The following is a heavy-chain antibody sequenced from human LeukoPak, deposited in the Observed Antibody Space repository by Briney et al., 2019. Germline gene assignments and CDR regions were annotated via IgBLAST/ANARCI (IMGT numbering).Heavy chain of an antibody. CDR3: MRTRNSVGDSIDY. D-gene: IGHD1-26*01. CDR2: IYPGDSDT. J-gene: IGHJ4*02. Sequence: GESLKISCKGSGYSFTRHWIGWVRQMPGKGLEWMGIIYPGDSDTRYSPSFQGQVTFSVDESISTAYLQWSSLKASDTAMYYCMRTRNSVGDSIDYWGQGTLVTVSS. V-gene: IGHV5-51*01. CDR1: GYSFTRHW.